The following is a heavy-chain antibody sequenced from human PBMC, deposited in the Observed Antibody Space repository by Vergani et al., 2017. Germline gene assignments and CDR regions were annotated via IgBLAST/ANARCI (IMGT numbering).Heavy chain of an antibody. V-gene: IGHV5-51*01. Sequence: EVQLVQSGAEVKKPGESLKISCKGSGKSFSSQWIAWVRQMPGKSLEWMGIINLGDSDTRYSPSFQGQVTISADKSSSTAFLQWSSLEVSDSAMYYCARHRGWGLVVVAATPWYYYYGMDVWGQGTTVTVSS. D-gene: IGHD2-15*01. CDR3: ARHRGWGLVVVAATPWYYYYGMDV. CDR1: GKSFSSQW. J-gene: IGHJ6*02. CDR2: INLGDSDT.